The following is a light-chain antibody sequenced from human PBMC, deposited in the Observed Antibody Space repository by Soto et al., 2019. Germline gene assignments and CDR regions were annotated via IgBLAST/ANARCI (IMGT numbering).Light chain of an antibody. CDR3: SSYTSSATLV. V-gene: IGLV2-14*01. CDR1: SSDVGGYNF. Sequence: QSVLTQPASVSGCPGQSITSSCTGTSSDVGGYNFVSWFQQHPGKAPKLMIYQVSNRPSGVSDRFSGSKSGNTASLSISGLQAEDEADYYCSSYTSSATLVFGTGTKVTVL. CDR2: QVS. J-gene: IGLJ1*01.